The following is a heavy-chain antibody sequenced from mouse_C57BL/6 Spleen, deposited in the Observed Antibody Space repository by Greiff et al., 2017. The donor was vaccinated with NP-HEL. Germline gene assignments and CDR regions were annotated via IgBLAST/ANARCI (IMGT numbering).Heavy chain of an antibody. CDR2: IHPNSGST. Sequence: QVQLQQPGAELVKPGASVKLSCKASGYTFTSYWMHWVKQRPGQGLEWIGMIHPNSGSTNYNEKFKSKATLTVDKSSCTAYMQLSSLTSEDSAVYYYARWVTTVVAIDYWGQGTSLTVSS. V-gene: IGHV1-64*01. CDR1: GYTFTSYW. CDR3: ARWVTTVVAIDY. D-gene: IGHD1-1*01. J-gene: IGHJ2*02.